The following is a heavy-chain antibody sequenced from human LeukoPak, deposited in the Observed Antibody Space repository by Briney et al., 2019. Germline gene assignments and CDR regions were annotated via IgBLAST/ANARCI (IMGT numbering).Heavy chain of an antibody. J-gene: IGHJ4*02. D-gene: IGHD5-12*01. Sequence: GESLKISCKGSGYSFPCYWITWVRQMPGKGLEWMGRIDPSDSYTNYSPSFQGHVTISADKSISTAYLQWSSLKASDTAMYYCARSYSGYDYLDYWGQGTLVTVSS. V-gene: IGHV5-10-1*01. CDR1: GYSFPCYW. CDR3: ARSYSGYDYLDY. CDR2: IDPSDSYT.